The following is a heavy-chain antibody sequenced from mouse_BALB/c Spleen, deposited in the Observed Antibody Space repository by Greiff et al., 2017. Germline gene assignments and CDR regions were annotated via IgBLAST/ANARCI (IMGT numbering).Heavy chain of an antibody. Sequence: QVQLKQSGAELAKPGASVKMSCKASGYTFTSYWMHWVKQRPGQGLEWIGYINPSTGYTEYNQKFKDKATLTADKSSSTAYMQLSSLTSEDSAVYYCARSDYDEYFDVWGAGTTVTVSS. D-gene: IGHD2-4*01. V-gene: IGHV1-7*01. CDR2: INPSTGYT. CDR3: ARSDYDEYFDV. J-gene: IGHJ1*01. CDR1: GYTFTSYW.